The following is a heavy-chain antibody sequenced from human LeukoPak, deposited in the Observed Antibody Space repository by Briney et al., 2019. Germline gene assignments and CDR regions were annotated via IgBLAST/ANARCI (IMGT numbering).Heavy chain of an antibody. CDR3: AREDVWSGYFDY. D-gene: IGHD3-3*01. Sequence: GGSLRLFCAASGFTFSNYWMSWVRQAPGKGLEGVANIKQDGSEKYYVDSVRGRFTISRDNAKNSLYLQMNSLRAEDTAVYYCAREDVWSGYFDYWGQGALVTVSS. V-gene: IGHV3-7*01. CDR1: GFTFSNYW. CDR2: IKQDGSEK. J-gene: IGHJ4*02.